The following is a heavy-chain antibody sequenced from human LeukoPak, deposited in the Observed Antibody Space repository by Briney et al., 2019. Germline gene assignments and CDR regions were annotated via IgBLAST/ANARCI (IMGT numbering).Heavy chain of an antibody. D-gene: IGHD6-13*01. J-gene: IGHJ4*02. CDR2: IYYSGST. CDR3: ASGTAAGLFDY. V-gene: IGHV4-38-2*02. CDR1: GYSISSGYY. Sequence: PSETLSLTCTVSGYSISSGYYWGWIRPPPGKGLEWIGYIYYSGSTNYNPSLKSRVTISVDTSKNQFSLKLSSVTAADTAVYYCASGTAAGLFDYWGQGTLVTVSS.